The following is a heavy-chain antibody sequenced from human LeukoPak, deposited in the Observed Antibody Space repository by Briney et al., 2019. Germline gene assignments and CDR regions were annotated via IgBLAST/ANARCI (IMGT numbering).Heavy chain of an antibody. CDR3: ASPREVGATHFDY. Sequence: GGSLRLSCAASGFTFNKYGMSWVRQAPGKGLEWVSSIRPSGDNTYYADSVKGRFTISRDNSKNTLYLQMNSLRAEDTAVYYCASPREVGATHFDYWGQGTLVTVSS. D-gene: IGHD1-26*01. J-gene: IGHJ4*02. V-gene: IGHV3-23*01. CDR1: GFTFNKYG. CDR2: IRPSGDNT.